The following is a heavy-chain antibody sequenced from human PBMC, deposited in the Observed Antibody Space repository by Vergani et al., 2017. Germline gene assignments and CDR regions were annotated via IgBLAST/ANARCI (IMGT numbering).Heavy chain of an antibody. CDR1: GFTFSSYW. CDR3: VRGGRGDHGDFWSRLGP. Sequence: EVQVVESGGGLVQPGGSLRLSCAASGFTFSSYWMQWVRQAPGKGLVWVSRINSDGSSRSYADSVTGRFTISRDNAKNTLYLQMNSLRAEDTAVYYCVRGGRGDHGDFWSRLGPWGQGTRVIVSS. CDR2: INSDGSSR. J-gene: IGHJ5*02. V-gene: IGHV3-74*01. D-gene: IGHD3-3*01.